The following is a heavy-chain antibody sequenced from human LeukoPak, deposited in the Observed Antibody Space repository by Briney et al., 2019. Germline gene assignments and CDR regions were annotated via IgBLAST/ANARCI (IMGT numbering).Heavy chain of an antibody. D-gene: IGHD3-22*01. J-gene: IGHJ4*02. CDR1: GGTFSSYA. CDR3: ARDRHYYDSSAIDY. Sequence: SVKVSCKASGGTFSSYAISWVRQAPGQGLEWMGRIIPIFGTANYAQEFQGRVTITTDESTSTAYMELSSLRSEDTAVYYCARDRHYYDSSAIDYWGQGTLVTVSS. V-gene: IGHV1-69*05. CDR2: IIPIFGTA.